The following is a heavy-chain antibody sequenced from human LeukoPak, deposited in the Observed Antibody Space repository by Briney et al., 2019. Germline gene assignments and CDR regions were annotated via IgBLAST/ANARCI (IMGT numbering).Heavy chain of an antibody. V-gene: IGHV4-34*01. J-gene: IGHJ4*02. CDR2: INHSGST. CDR3: ARGISYYDSSGYSE. Sequence: SETLSLTCAVYGGSFSGYYWSWIRQPPGKGLEWIGEINHSGSTNYNPSLKSRVTISVDTSKNQFSLKLSSVTAADTAVYYCARGISYYDSSGYSEWGQGTLVTVSS. D-gene: IGHD3-22*01. CDR1: GGSFSGYY.